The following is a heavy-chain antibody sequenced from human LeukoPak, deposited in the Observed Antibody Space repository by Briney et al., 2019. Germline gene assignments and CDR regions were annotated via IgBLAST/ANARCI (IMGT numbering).Heavy chain of an antibody. Sequence: SETLSLTCTVSGGSISSYYWSWIGQPAGKGLEWIGRIYSSGSTNYNPSLKSRVTMSVDTSKNQFSLKLSSVTAADTAVYYCARATPPYGSGSPSLYYYGMDVWGQGTTVTVSS. CDR3: ARATPPYGSGSPSLYYYGMDV. D-gene: IGHD3-10*01. V-gene: IGHV4-4*07. CDR2: IYSSGST. CDR1: GGSISSYY. J-gene: IGHJ6*02.